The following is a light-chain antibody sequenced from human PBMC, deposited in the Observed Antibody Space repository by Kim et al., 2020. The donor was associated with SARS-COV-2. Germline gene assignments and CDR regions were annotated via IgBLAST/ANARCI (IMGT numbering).Light chain of an antibody. CDR2: GKN. CDR1: SLRSYY. V-gene: IGLV3-19*01. CDR3: NSRDSSGNRV. J-gene: IGLJ3*02. Sequence: SSELTQDPAASVALGQTVRITCQGDSLRSYYASWYQQKPGQAPVLVIYGKNNRPSGIPDRFSGSSSGNTASLTITGAQAEDEADYYCNSRDSSGNRVFGGGPHLTVL.